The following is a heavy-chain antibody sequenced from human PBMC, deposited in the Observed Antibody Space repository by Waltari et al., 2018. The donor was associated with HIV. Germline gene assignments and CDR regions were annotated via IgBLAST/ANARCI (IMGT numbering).Heavy chain of an antibody. CDR2: ISGSGGST. CDR1: GFTFSSYA. V-gene: IGHV3-23*01. D-gene: IGHD6-25*01. J-gene: IGHJ3*02. CDR3: ATDTSGRDAFDI. Sequence: EVQLLESGGGLVQPGGSLRLSCAASGFTFSSYAMSWVRQAPGKGLEWVSAISGSGGSTYYADSVKGRFTISRDNSKNTLYLQMNSLRAEDTAVYYCATDTSGRDAFDIWGQGTMVTVSS.